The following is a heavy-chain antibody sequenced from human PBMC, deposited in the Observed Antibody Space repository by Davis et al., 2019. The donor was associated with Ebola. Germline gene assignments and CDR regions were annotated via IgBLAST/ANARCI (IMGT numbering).Heavy chain of an antibody. CDR2: IIPIFGTA. V-gene: IGHV1-69*06. J-gene: IGHJ6*02. D-gene: IGHD3-9*01. CDR1: GGTFSSYA. CDR3: ARACVSCLTGYLPDDYYYYGMDV. Sequence: AASVKVSCKASGGTFSSYAISWVRQAPGQGLEWMGGIIPIFGTANYAQKFQGRVTITADKSTSTAYMELSSLRSEDTAVYYCARACVSCLTGYLPDDYYYYGMDVWGQGTTVTVSS.